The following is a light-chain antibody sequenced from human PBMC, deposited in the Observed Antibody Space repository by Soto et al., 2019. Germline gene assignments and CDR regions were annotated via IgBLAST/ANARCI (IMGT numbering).Light chain of an antibody. J-gene: IGKJ1*01. CDR1: QSIRYY. Sequence: GDRVTITCRASQSIRYYLAWYQQMPGKAPKLLIYGASNLQSGVPSRFSGSGSGTEFTLTISSLQPDDFATYFCQHHNSYSQTFGQGTKVEIK. CDR3: QHHNSYSQT. CDR2: GAS. V-gene: IGKV1-5*01.